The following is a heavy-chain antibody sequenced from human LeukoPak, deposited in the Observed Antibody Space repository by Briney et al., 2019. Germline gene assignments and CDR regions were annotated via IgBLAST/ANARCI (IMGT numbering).Heavy chain of an antibody. Sequence: GGSLRLSCAASGFTFSSYSMNWVRQAPGKGLEWVSVISARGDSTYYADSLKGRITISRDDSKNTMYLQMNSLRAEDTAIYYCAKDPRYSQYMDVWGKGTTVTVSS. CDR1: GFTFSSYS. D-gene: IGHD2-15*01. J-gene: IGHJ6*03. CDR3: AKDPRYSQYMDV. CDR2: ISARGDST. V-gene: IGHV3-23*01.